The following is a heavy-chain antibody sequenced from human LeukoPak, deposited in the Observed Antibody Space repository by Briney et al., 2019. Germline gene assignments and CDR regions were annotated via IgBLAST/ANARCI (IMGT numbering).Heavy chain of an antibody. CDR3: ARSEGSSWYQGPYYYYGMDV. D-gene: IGHD6-13*01. J-gene: IGHJ6*02. CDR2: INPNSGGT. CDR1: GYTFTGYY. V-gene: IGHV1-2*02. Sequence: ASVKVSCKASGYTFTGYYMHWVRQAPGQGLEWMGWINPNSGGTNYAQKFQGRVTMSRDTSISTAYMELSRLRSDDTAVYYCARSEGSSWYQGPYYYYGMDVWGQGTTVTVSS.